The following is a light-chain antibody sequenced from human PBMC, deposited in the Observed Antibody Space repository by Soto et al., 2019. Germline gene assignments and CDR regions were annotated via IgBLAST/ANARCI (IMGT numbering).Light chain of an antibody. J-gene: IGKJ1*01. CDR1: QSIGNN. CDR3: LHYKDWPRWT. V-gene: IGKV3-15*01. CDR2: GAS. Sequence: EIVMTQSPATLSVSPGARATLSCRASQSIGNNLAWYQQQPGQAPRLLLYGASTTASGIPARFSGSGSGTEFTLTISSLQSEDFAVYYCLHYKDWPRWTFGQGTKVDIK.